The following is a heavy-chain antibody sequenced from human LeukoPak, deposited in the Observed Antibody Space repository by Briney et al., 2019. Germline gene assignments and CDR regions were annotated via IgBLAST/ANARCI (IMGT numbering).Heavy chain of an antibody. V-gene: IGHV1-8*01. J-gene: IGHJ4*02. D-gene: IGHD3-10*01. CDR2: MNPNSVNT. CDR1: GYTFTNYD. CDR3: ARAEKLPDY. Sequence: ASVKVSCKASGYTFTNYDINWVRQAPGQGLEWMGWMNPNSVNTGYAQKFQGRVTMTWDTSINTAYMELSSLTSDDTAVYYCARAEKLPDYWGQGTLVTVSS.